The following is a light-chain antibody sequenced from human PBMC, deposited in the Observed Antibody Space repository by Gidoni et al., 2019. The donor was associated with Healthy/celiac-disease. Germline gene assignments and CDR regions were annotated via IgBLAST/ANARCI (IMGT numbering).Light chain of an antibody. CDR1: SSDVGSYNL. Sequence: QSALTQPASVPGSPGQSITISCTGTSSDVGSYNLVSWYQQHPGKAPILMIYEVSKRPSGVSNRFSGSKSGNTASLTISGRQAEDEADYYCCSYAGSSTWVFGGGTKLTVL. J-gene: IGLJ3*02. CDR3: CSYAGSSTWV. CDR2: EVS. V-gene: IGLV2-23*02.